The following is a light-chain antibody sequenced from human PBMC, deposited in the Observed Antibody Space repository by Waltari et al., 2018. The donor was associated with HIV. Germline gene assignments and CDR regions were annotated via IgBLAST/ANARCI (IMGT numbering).Light chain of an antibody. CDR2: SNS. J-gene: IGLJ1*01. CDR1: NSNIGSNI. Sequence: QSVLTQPPSASGTPGQRVTISCSGSNSNIGSNIINWYQQLPGTAPKLLIYSNSQRPSGVPDRFSGSKSGTSAYLAISGLQSEDEADYYCASWDDSLNGYVFGTGTKVTVL. V-gene: IGLV1-44*01. CDR3: ASWDDSLNGYV.